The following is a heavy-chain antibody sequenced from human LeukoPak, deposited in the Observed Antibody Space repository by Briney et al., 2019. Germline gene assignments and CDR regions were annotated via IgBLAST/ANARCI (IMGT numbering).Heavy chain of an antibody. D-gene: IGHD3-10*01. CDR3: ARDPHRVGVIITGFFDS. CDR2: INWNGGST. CDR1: GFTFDDYG. Sequence: GGSLRLSCAASGFTFDDYGMSWVRQAPGKGLEWVSGINWNGGSTGYADSVKGRFTISRDNSKNTLYLQMNSLRAEDTAVYYCARDPHRVGVIITGFFDSWGQGTLVTVSS. J-gene: IGHJ4*02. V-gene: IGHV3-20*04.